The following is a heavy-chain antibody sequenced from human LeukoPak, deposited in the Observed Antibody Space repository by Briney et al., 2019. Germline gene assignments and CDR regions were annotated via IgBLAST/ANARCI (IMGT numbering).Heavy chain of an antibody. D-gene: IGHD1/OR15-1a*01. V-gene: IGHV4-4*07. CDR1: GGAIRSHY. J-gene: IGHJ4*02. CDR2: IYSSGYT. CDR3: ARGEHSVDS. Sequence: PSETLSLTCTVSGGAIRSHYWNWIRQPAGKELEWIGRIYSSGYTNDNPFLKSRITMSVDMSKNQFSLRLNSVIAADTAVYYCARGEHSVDSWGQGMLVTVSS.